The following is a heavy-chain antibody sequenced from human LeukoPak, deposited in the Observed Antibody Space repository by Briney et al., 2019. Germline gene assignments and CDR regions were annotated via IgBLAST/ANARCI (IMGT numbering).Heavy chain of an antibody. J-gene: IGHJ5*02. V-gene: IGHV4-59*01. CDR3: ATLGPTTGNR. CDR2: IYYSGST. CDR1: GGSISSYY. Sequence: PSETLSLTCTVSGGSISSYYWSWIRQPPGKGLEWIGYIYYSGSTNYNPSLKSRVTISVDTSKNQFSLKLSSVTAADTAVYCCATLGPTTGNRWGQGTLVTVSS. D-gene: IGHD1-1*01.